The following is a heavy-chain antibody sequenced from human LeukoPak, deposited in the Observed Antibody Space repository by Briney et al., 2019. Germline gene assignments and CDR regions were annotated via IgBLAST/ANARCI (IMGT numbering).Heavy chain of an antibody. CDR2: IWYDGSNK. D-gene: IGHD1-26*01. Sequence: GGSLRLSCAASGFTFSSYSMNWVRQAPGKGLEWVAVIWYDGSNKYYADSVKGRFTISRDNSKNTLYLQMNSLRAEDTAVYYCARGVGATHYYGMDVWGQGTTVTVSS. J-gene: IGHJ6*02. CDR1: GFTFSSYS. CDR3: ARGVGATHYYGMDV. V-gene: IGHV3-33*08.